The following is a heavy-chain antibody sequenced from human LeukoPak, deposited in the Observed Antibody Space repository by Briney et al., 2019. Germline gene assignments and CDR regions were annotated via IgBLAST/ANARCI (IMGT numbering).Heavy chain of an antibody. CDR1: GYTFTNYG. Sequence: GASVKVSCKASGYTFTNYGISWVRQAPGQGLEWMGWISAYNGNTNYAQKLQGRVTMTTDTSTSTVYMELRSLRSDDTAVYYCARKLPYYYDSSGCYGYWGQGTLVTVSS. J-gene: IGHJ4*02. CDR2: ISAYNGNT. D-gene: IGHD3-22*01. CDR3: ARKLPYYYDSSGCYGY. V-gene: IGHV1-18*01.